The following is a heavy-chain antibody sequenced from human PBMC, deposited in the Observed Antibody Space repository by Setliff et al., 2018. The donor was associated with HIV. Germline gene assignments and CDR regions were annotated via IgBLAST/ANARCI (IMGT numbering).Heavy chain of an antibody. Sequence: SETLSLTCTVSGDSISNGVFYWSWVRQHPGKGLEWIGYIFSSGSTFYRPSLKSPVTMSVDTSKNQYSLRLTSVTAADTAVYYCARASAERSAVRGLAIAFDIWGPGTRVTVSS. CDR1: GDSISNGVFY. CDR3: ARASAERSAVRGLAIAFDI. V-gene: IGHV4-31*01. D-gene: IGHD3-10*01. CDR2: IFSSGST. J-gene: IGHJ3*02.